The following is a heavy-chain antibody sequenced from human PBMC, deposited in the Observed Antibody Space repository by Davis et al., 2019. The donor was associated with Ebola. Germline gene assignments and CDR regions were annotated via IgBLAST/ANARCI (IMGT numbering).Heavy chain of an antibody. D-gene: IGHD4-17*01. J-gene: IGHJ4*02. V-gene: IGHV3-33*01. CDR3: ARDWYGDNY. Sequence: GESLKISCAASGFTFSSYGMHWVRQAPGKGLEWVAVIWYDGSNKYYADSVKGRFTISRDNAKNTLYLQMNSLRAEDTAVYYCARDWYGDNYWGQGTLVTVSS. CDR2: IWYDGSNK. CDR1: GFTFSSYG.